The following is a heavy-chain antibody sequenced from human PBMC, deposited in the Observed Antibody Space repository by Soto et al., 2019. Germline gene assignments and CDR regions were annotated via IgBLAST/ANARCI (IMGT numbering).Heavy chain of an antibody. Sequence: VQLVESGGGVVQAGRSLRLSCAASGFTFRAKGMQWVRQAPGKGLEWVGVISYDGSNTYYADSVKGRFTISRDNSKDTLFLQMNSLRPEDTAMYFCAKEELSTIDYWGQGSLVTVSS. CDR3: AKEELSTIDY. CDR1: GFTFRAKG. J-gene: IGHJ4*02. V-gene: IGHV3-30*18. CDR2: ISYDGSNT. D-gene: IGHD1-26*01.